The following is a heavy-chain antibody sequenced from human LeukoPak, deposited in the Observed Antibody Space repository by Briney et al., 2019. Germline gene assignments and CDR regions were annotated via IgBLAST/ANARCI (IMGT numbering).Heavy chain of an antibody. Sequence: GGSLRLSCAASGFTFSNYVINWVRQAPGKGLEWVSSISSGSTFIYYADSVKGRFTISRDNANTSLFLQMSSLRDGDTAVYYCVRGSTSGLKSYYFDYWGQGTLVTVSS. J-gene: IGHJ4*02. CDR3: VRGSTSGLKSYYFDY. CDR1: GFTFSNYV. CDR2: ISSGSTFI. D-gene: IGHD6-13*01. V-gene: IGHV3-21*01.